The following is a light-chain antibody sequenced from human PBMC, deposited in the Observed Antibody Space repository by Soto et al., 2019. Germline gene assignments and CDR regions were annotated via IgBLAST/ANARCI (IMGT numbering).Light chain of an antibody. CDR3: QQYNSYSST. CDR1: QSISSW. J-gene: IGKJ1*01. CDR2: DAS. V-gene: IGKV1-5*01. Sequence: DIPMSQSPSTLSASVGDRVTVTCRASQSISSWLAWYQQKPGKAPKLLIYDASSLESGVPSRFSGSGSGTEFTLTICSLQPDDFATYYCQQYNSYSSTFGQGTKVDIK.